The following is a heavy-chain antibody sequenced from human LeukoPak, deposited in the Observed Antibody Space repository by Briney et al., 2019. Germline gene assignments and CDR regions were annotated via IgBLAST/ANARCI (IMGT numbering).Heavy chain of an antibody. Sequence: SETLSLTCTVSWVPISQRSYYWGWIRQPPGKGLEWIGSIYYSGNTYYNPSLKSRVTISVDKSKNQFSLRLSSVTASDTAAYYCARHREEIVVVLFDYWGQGTLVTVPS. V-gene: IGHV4-39*01. CDR1: WVPISQRSYY. CDR2: IYYSGNT. CDR3: ARHREEIVVVLFDY. D-gene: IGHD2-2*01. J-gene: IGHJ4*02.